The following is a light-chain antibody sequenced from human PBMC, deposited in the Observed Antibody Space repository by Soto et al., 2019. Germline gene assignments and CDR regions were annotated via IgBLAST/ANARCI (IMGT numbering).Light chain of an antibody. Sequence: AIRMTQSPSSLSASTGDTVTITCRASQPISRYLAWYQQQPGKAPKILIYTASTLQSGVPSRFSGSGSGTDFTLTISFLQSEDFGTYFCQQYFGYPLTFGGGTKVEIK. J-gene: IGKJ4*01. V-gene: IGKV1-8*01. CDR1: QPISRY. CDR2: TAS. CDR3: QQYFGYPLT.